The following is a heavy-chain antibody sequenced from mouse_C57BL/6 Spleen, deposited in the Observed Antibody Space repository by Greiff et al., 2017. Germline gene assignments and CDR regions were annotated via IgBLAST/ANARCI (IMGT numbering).Heavy chain of an antibody. CDR1: GYTFTSYD. CDR2: FYPRDGST. Sequence: VQLQQSGPELVKPGASVKLSCKASGYTFTSYDINWVKQRPGQGLEWIGWFYPRDGSTKYNEKFKGKATLTVDTSSSTAYMELHSLTSEDSAVYFCARLRDGYSWYFDVWGTGTTVTVSS. J-gene: IGHJ1*03. V-gene: IGHV1-85*01. D-gene: IGHD2-3*01. CDR3: ARLRDGYSWYFDV.